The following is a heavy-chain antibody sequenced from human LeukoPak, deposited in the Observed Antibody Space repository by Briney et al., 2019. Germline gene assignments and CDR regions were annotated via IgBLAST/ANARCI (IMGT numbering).Heavy chain of an antibody. D-gene: IGHD6-6*01. CDR2: INWNGGST. V-gene: IGHV3-20*04. CDR3: ARIKAYSSSNHDAFDI. Sequence: PGGSLRLSCAASGFTVSSNYMSWVRQAPGKGLEWVSGINWNGGSTGYADSVKGRFTISRDNAKNSLYLQMNSLRAEDTALYYCARIKAYSSSNHDAFDIWGQGTMVTVSS. CDR1: GFTVSSNY. J-gene: IGHJ3*02.